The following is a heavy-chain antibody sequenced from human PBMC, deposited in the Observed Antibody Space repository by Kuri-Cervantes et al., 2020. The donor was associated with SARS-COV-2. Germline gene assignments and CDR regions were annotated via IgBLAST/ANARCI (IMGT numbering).Heavy chain of an antibody. Sequence: ESLKISCTVSGGSISSHYWSWIRQPPGKGLEWIGYIYYSGSTNYNPSLKSRVTISVDTSKNQFSLKLSSVTAADTAVYYCARDGDFWSGYYPPARYYYMDVWGKGTTVTVSS. D-gene: IGHD3-3*01. CDR2: IYYSGST. J-gene: IGHJ6*03. CDR1: GGSISSHY. V-gene: IGHV4-59*11. CDR3: ARDGDFWSGYYPPARYYYMDV.